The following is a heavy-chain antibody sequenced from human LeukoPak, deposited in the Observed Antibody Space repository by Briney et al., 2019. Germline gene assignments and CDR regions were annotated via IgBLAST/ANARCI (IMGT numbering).Heavy chain of an antibody. CDR3: VRVRYSYGYGYFDY. V-gene: IGHV3-72*01. CDR1: GFSFSDHY. D-gene: IGHD5-18*01. CDR2: TRNKANSYTT. Sequence: PGGSLRLPCAASGFSFSDHYMDWVRQAPGKGLEWVGRTRNKANSYTTEYAASVKGRFTISREDSKNSLYLQMNSLKTEDTAVYYCVRVRYSYGYGYFDYWGQGTLVTVSS. J-gene: IGHJ4*02.